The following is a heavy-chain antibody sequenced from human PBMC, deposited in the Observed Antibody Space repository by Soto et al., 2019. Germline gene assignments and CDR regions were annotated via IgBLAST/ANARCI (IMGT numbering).Heavy chain of an antibody. CDR2: INHSGST. CDR1: GGSFSGYY. Sequence: KTSETLSLTCAVYGGSFSGYYWSWIRQPPGKGLEWIGEINHSGSTNYNPSLKSRVTISVDTSKNQFSLKLSSVTAADTAVYYCARGGSASQQLARYFDLWGRGTLVTVSS. J-gene: IGHJ2*01. D-gene: IGHD6-13*01. V-gene: IGHV4-34*01. CDR3: ARGGSASQQLARYFDL.